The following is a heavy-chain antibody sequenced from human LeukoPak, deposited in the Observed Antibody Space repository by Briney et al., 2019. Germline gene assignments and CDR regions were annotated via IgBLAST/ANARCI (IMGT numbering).Heavy chain of an antibody. J-gene: IGHJ3*02. CDR3: ARDRGYDNAFDI. V-gene: IGHV3-48*03. CDR2: ISSSGSTI. D-gene: IGHD5-12*01. CDR1: GFTFSSYE. Sequence: GGSLRLSCAASGFTFSSYEMNWVRQAPGKGLEWVSYISSSGSTIYYADSVKGRFTISRDNAENTLYLQMNSLRAEDTAVYYCARDRGYDNAFDIWGQGTMVTVSS.